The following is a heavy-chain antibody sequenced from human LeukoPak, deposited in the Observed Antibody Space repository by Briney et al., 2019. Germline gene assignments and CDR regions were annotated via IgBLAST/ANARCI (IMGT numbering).Heavy chain of an antibody. CDR3: AKARGSGYYSSFDL. CDR2: FTGSGGST. V-gene: IGHV3-23*01. Sequence: GGSLRLSCAASGFTFSNYAMNWVRQAPGKGLEWVSAFTGSGGSTYYADSVKGRFTISRDNSKNTLFLQMNSLRAEDTAVYYCAKARGSGYYSSFDLWGRGTLVTVFS. D-gene: IGHD6-19*01. J-gene: IGHJ2*01. CDR1: GFTFSNYA.